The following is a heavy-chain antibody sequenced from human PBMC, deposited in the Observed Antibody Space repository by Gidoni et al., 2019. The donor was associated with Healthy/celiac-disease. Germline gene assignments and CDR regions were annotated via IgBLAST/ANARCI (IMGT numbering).Heavy chain of an antibody. CDR2: IIPIFGTA. D-gene: IGHD5-12*01. CDR3: ARAPRPMATGYYFDY. CDR1: GGTFSRYA. Sequence: QVQLVQSGAEVKKPGSSVTVSCKASGGTFSRYAISWVRQAPGQGLEWMGGIIPIFGTANYAQKFQGRVTITADESTSTAYMELSSLRSEDTAVYYCARAPRPMATGYYFDYWGQGTLVTVSS. J-gene: IGHJ4*02. V-gene: IGHV1-69*01.